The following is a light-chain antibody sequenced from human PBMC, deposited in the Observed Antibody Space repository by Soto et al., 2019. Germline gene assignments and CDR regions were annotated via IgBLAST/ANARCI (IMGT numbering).Light chain of an antibody. Sequence: EILLTQSIATMSVSPGARATLSCRASQSVSSYLAWYQQKPGQAPTLLIYDASNRATGIPPTFSGSGSGTDFTLTISRLQPEDFAVYYCQQRNNWPQLTFGEGTQLDIK. CDR2: DAS. CDR1: QSVSSY. CDR3: QQRNNWPQLT. V-gene: IGKV3-11*01. J-gene: IGKJ4*01.